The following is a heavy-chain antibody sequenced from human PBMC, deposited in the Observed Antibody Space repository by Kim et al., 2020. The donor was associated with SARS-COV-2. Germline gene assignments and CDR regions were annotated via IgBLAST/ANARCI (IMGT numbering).Heavy chain of an antibody. D-gene: IGHD6-13*01. CDR2: IYPGDSDT. Sequence: GESLKISCKGSGYSFTSYWIGWVRQMPGKGLEWMGIIYPGDSDTRYSPSFQGQVTISADKSISTAYLQWSSLKASDTAMYYCARLPPQQLVEGRWFDPWGQGTLVTVSS. J-gene: IGHJ5*02. V-gene: IGHV5-51*01. CDR3: ARLPPQQLVEGRWFDP. CDR1: GYSFTSYW.